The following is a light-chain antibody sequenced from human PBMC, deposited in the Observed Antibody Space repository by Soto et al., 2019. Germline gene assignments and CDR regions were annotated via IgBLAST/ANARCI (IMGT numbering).Light chain of an antibody. CDR2: GAS. CDR3: QQYNNSPT. CDR1: QSVSSD. J-gene: IGKJ1*01. Sequence: EIVMTQSPATLSVSPGERVTLSCRASQSVSSDLAWYHLKPGQAPRLLIYGASTRVTGIPARFSGSGSGTEFTLTISSLQSEDFAVYYCQQYNNSPTFGQGTKVEVK. V-gene: IGKV3D-15*01.